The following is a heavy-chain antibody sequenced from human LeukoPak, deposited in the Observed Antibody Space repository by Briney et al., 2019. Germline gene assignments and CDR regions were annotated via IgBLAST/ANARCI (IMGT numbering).Heavy chain of an antibody. CDR2: INPNSGGT. J-gene: IGHJ6*03. CDR1: GYTFTGYY. Sequence: ASVKVSCKASGYTFTGYYMHWVRQAPGQGLEWMGWINPNSGGTNYAQKFQGRVTMTRDMSTSTVYMELSSLRSEDTAVYYCARDPLRYSYGSYYYYYYMDVWGKGTTVTVSS. V-gene: IGHV1-2*02. D-gene: IGHD5-18*01. CDR3: ARDPLRYSYGSYYYYYYMDV.